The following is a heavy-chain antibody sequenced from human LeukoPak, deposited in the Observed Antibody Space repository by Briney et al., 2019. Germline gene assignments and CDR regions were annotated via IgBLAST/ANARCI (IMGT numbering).Heavy chain of an antibody. D-gene: IGHD6-6*01. V-gene: IGHV4-4*07. Sequence: PSETLSLTCTVSGGSIRSFHWSWVRQPAGKGLEWIGRIYTSGTTSYNPSVKSRVTMSVDTSKNQISLNLSSLTAADTVVYYCARGGEWSSSPLDHWGQGALVTVSS. CDR2: IYTSGTT. CDR3: ARGGEWSSSPLDH. J-gene: IGHJ4*02. CDR1: GGSIRSFH.